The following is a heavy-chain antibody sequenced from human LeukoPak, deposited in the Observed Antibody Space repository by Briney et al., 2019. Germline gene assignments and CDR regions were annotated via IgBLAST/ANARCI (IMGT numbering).Heavy chain of an antibody. CDR2: INPNSGGT. CDR3: ARDQGQEWLRIEIDYYHYMDV. Sequence: ASVKVSCKASGYTFTGYYMHWVRQAPGQGLEWMGWINPNSGGTNYAQKFQGRVTMTRDTSISTAYMELSRLRSDDTAVYYCARDQGQEWLRIEIDYYHYMDVWGKGTTVTVSS. J-gene: IGHJ6*03. D-gene: IGHD5-12*01. CDR1: GYTFTGYY. V-gene: IGHV1-2*02.